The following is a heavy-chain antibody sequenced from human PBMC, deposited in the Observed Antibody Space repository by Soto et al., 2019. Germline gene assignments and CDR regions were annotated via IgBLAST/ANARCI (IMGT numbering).Heavy chain of an antibody. CDR1: GGTFSSYA. CDR3: ATGTFNFDS. Sequence: SVKVSCKASGGTFSSYAISWVRQAPGQGLEWMGGIIPIFGTANYAQKFQGRVTITADNSKSTLYLQMNSLRAEDTAVYYCATGTFNFDSWGQGTLVTVSS. V-gene: IGHV1-69*06. CDR2: IIPIFGTA. J-gene: IGHJ4*02.